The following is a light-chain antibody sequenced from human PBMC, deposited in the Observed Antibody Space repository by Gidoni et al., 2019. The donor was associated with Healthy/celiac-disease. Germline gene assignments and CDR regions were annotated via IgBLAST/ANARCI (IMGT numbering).Light chain of an antibody. CDR1: QSLLHSNGYNY. V-gene: IGKV2-28*01. CDR2: LGS. Sequence: DIVMTQSPLSLPVTPGEPASIPCRSSQSLLHSNGYNYLDWYLQKPGQSPQLLIYLGSNRASGVPDRFSGSGSGTDFTLKISRVEAEDVGVYYCMQALQIPTTFGQGTRLEIK. CDR3: MQALQIPTT. J-gene: IGKJ5*01.